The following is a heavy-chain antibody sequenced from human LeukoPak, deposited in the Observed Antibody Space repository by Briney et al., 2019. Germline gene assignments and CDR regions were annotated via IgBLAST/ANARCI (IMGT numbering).Heavy chain of an antibody. CDR2: IYYSGST. V-gene: IGHV4-59*01. CDR3: ARGIDGYNS. J-gene: IGHJ4*02. D-gene: IGHD5-24*01. CDR1: GGSISSYY. Sequence: PSETLSLTCTVSGGSISSYYWSWIRQPPGKGLEWIGYIYYSGSTKYNPSLKSRVTISVDTSKNQFSLKLTSVTAADTAVYYCARGIDGYNSWGQGTLATVSS.